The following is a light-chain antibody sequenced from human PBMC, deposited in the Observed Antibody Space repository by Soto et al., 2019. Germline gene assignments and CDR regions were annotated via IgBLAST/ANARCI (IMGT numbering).Light chain of an antibody. Sequence: DIQMTQSPSTLSASIGDSVTLTCRASQIIARWLAWYQQKPGKAPNLVIYDATKLQSGVPSRFSATASGAEFPLTISRLQAEDFATYYCLQYNTFPHSFGQGTRLEI. CDR2: DAT. J-gene: IGKJ2*03. CDR3: LQYNTFPHS. V-gene: IGKV1-5*01. CDR1: QIIARW.